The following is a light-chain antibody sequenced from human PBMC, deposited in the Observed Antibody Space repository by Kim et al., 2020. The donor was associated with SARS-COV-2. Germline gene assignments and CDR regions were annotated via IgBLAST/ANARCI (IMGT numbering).Light chain of an antibody. J-gene: IGLJ3*02. CDR1: SSDVGGYNY. CDR3: SSYTSSNSWV. V-gene: IGLV2-14*04. CDR2: DVS. Sequence: GQSITLSYTGTSSDVGGYNYVSWYQQHAGKAPKLMIYDVSKRPSGVSNRFSGSKSGNTASLTISGLQAEDEADYYCSSYTSSNSWVFGGGTQLTVL.